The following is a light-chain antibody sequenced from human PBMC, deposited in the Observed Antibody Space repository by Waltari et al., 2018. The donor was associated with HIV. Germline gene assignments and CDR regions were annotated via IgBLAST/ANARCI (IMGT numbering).Light chain of an antibody. V-gene: IGLV2-11*01. CDR3: CSYAGSYTWV. Sequence: QSALTQPRSVSGSPGQSVTISCTGPSTDVGGYNYVSWYQQHPGKVPKLLIYDVSKRPSGVPDRFSGSKSGNTASLTISGLQAEDEADYYCCSYAGSYTWVFGGGTKLTVL. J-gene: IGLJ3*02. CDR1: STDVGGYNY. CDR2: DVS.